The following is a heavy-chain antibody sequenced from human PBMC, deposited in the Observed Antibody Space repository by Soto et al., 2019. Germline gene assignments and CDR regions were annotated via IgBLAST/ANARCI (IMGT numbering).Heavy chain of an antibody. V-gene: IGHV3-23*01. CDR1: GFPFSSYA. D-gene: IGHD5-18*01. CDR2: ISGSGGST. Sequence: GGSLRLSCAASGFPFSSYAMSWVRQAPGKGLEWVSAISGSGGSTYYADSVKGRFTISRDNSKNTLYLQMNSLRAEDTAVYYCAKVDTAIPVFDYSGQGTLVTVAS. CDR3: AKVDTAIPVFDY. J-gene: IGHJ4*02.